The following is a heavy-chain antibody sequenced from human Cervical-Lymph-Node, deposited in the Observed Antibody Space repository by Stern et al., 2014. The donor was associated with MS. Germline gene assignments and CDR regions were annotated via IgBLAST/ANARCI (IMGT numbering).Heavy chain of an antibody. V-gene: IGHV3-64*01. CDR3: ARGSR. J-gene: IGHJ4*02. CDR2: ITSDGGST. Sequence: EVQLVESGGGLVQPGGSLRLSCVGSGFTFRNYAMHWVRQAPGKGLDYVSAITSDGGSTYYAKFVKGRFTISRDNAKNTLYLQMGRLRGDDMAVYYCARGSRWGQGTLVTVSS. CDR1: GFTFRNYA.